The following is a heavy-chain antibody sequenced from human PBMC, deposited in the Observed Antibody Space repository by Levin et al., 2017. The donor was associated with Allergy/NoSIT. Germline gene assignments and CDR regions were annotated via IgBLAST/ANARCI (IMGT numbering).Heavy chain of an antibody. J-gene: IGHJ4*02. CDR3: ASAPFELDH. CDR2: INPRSGAT. CDR1: GYTFTSYY. V-gene: IGHV1-2*04. Sequence: GASVKVSCKASGYTFTSYYIHWVRQAPGQGLEWMGWINPRSGATSYAQKFQGWVTMTRDTSIGTAYLDLTRLTFDDTAVYYCASAPFELDHWGQGTLVTVSS.